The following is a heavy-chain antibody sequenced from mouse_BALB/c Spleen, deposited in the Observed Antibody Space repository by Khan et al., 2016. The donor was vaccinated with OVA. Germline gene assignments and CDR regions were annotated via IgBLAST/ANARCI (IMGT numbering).Heavy chain of an antibody. V-gene: IGHV1-63*02. J-gene: IGHJ1*01. CDR1: DYTFTNYW. CDR3: ARWATWFFDV. D-gene: IGHD3-1*01. CDR2: IYPGGDFT. Sequence: QVQLQQSGAELVRPGTSVKISCKASDYTFTNYWLGWVKQRPGHGLEWIGDIYPGGDFTNYNEKFNDKATLTADTSSTTVYMQLRSLTSEDSAVYFCARWATWFFDVWGAGTTVTVSS.